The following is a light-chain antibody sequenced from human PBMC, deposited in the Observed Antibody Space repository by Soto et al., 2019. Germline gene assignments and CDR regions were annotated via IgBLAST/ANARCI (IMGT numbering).Light chain of an antibody. CDR3: QQSGYSPIP. CDR2: GAS. CDR1: QSVSSSF. V-gene: IGKV3-20*01. J-gene: IGKJ5*01. Sequence: IVVTKSLGALSLSPGERATHSCRASQSVSSSFLSWYQQNRGQAPRLLMFGASSRATGIPDRFSGSGSGTDFTLTIYRLEPEDFAVYYCQQSGYSPIPFGQGTRLEIK.